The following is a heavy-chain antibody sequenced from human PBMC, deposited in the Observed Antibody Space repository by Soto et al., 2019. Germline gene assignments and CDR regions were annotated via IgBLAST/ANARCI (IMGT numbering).Heavy chain of an antibody. J-gene: IGHJ4*02. Sequence: EVHLVESGGGLVQPGGSLRLSCAASGFTFSNNWMHWVRQAPGRGLVWVSRINCGGSRTTYADAVKGRFTISRDNARNTLYLQMNSLRAEDTAVYYCARGPNYYDSGCCDYWGQGTLVNVST. V-gene: IGHV3-74*01. CDR1: GFTFSNNW. CDR3: ARGPNYYDSGCCDY. D-gene: IGHD3-9*01. CDR2: INCGGSRT.